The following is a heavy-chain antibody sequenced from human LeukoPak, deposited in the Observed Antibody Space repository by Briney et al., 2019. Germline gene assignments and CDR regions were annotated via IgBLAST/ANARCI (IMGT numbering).Heavy chain of an antibody. J-gene: IGHJ6*03. D-gene: IGHD6-13*01. CDR2: MNPINGHT. CDR1: GYTFTSFD. V-gene: IGHV1-8*01. Sequence: GASVKVSCKASGYTFTSFDINWVLQAPGQGLECMGWMNPINGHTGYAQKFQGRVTMTGDTATSTAYMELSSLTYEDTAVYYCARPTSRPSNYYHMDVWGKGTTVTVSS. CDR3: ARPTSRPSNYYHMDV.